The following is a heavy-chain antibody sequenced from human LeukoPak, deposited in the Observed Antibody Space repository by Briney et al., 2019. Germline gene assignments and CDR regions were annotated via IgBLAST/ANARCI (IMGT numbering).Heavy chain of an antibody. V-gene: IGHV4-4*02. CDR3: ARSRPHCSGGGCHSGWFDP. CDR2: IYHSGST. J-gene: IGHJ5*02. D-gene: IGHD2-15*01. CDR1: GGSISSSNW. Sequence: SGTLSLTCAVSGGSISSSNWWSWVRQPPGKGLEWIGEIYHSGSTNYNPSLKSRVTISVDKSKNQFSLELSSVTAADTAVYYCARSRPHCSGGGCHSGWFDPWGQGTLVTVSS.